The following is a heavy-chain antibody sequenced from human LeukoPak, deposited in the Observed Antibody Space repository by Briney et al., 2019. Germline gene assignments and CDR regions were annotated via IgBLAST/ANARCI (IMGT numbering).Heavy chain of an antibody. D-gene: IGHD3-9*01. CDR2: IKQDGSEK. CDR3: ARKMPRYFDWLLLPSYYYGMDV. Sequence: TGGSLRLSCAASGFTFSSYWMSWVRQAPGKGLEWVANIKQDGSEKYYVDSVKGRFTISRDNAKNSLYLQMNSLRAEDTAVYYCARKMPRYFDWLLLPSYYYGMDVWGQGPTVTVSS. V-gene: IGHV3-7*01. J-gene: IGHJ6*02. CDR1: GFTFSSYW.